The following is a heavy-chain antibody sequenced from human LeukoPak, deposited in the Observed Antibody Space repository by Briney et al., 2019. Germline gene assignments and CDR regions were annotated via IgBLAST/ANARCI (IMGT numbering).Heavy chain of an antibody. Sequence: LTLTCSPTGLSTSDSSVICSRQTPEEGREWISYITSSGNSMYYADSVKGRFSISRLNAKETLYLQMKSLRVEDTAVYYCARGSDDIDTWGQATLVTVSS. D-gene: IGHD3-9*01. CDR2: ITSSGNSM. CDR1: GLSTSDSS. V-gene: IGHV3-11*04. CDR3: ARGSDDIDT. J-gene: IGHJ3*01.